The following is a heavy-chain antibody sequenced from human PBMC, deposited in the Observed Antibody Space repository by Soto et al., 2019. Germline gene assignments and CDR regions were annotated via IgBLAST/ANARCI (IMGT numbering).Heavy chain of an antibody. V-gene: IGHV4-59*01. J-gene: IGHJ5*02. CDR3: ASDPGSGSYYGWFDH. CDR1: GGSISRYY. Sequence: AETLSLACTGSGGSISRYYWNWIRQPPGKGLEWIGYIYYSGSTNYNPSLKSRVTISVDTSKNQFSLKLSSVTAADTAVYYCASDPGSGSYYGWFDHWGQGTLVTVSS. CDR2: IYYSGST. D-gene: IGHD3-10*01.